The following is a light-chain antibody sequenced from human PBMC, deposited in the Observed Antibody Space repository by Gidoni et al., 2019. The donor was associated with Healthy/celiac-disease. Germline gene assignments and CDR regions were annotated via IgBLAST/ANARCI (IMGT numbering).Light chain of an antibody. CDR1: QGISNS. J-gene: IGKJ1*01. Sequence: DIQMTQSPSSLSASVGDRVTITCRSSQGISNSLAWYQQKPGKVPKLLIYAASTLQSGVPSRFSGSGSGTDFTLTISSLQPEDVATYYCQKYNSASWTFGQGTKVEIK. CDR3: QKYNSASWT. V-gene: IGKV1-27*01. CDR2: AAS.